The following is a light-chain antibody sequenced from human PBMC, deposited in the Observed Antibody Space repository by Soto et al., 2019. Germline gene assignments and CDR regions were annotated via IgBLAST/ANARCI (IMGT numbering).Light chain of an antibody. CDR1: SSNIGSNY. V-gene: IGLV1-47*01. CDR2: NNN. CDR3: APWDDSLSVFYV. J-gene: IGLJ1*01. Sequence: QSVLTQPPSASGTPGQRVTISCSGSSSNIGSNYVYWYQQLPGTAPKLLIHNNNQRPSGVPDRFSGSKSGTSASLAISGLRSDDEADYYCAPWDDSLSVFYVFGTGTKVTAL.